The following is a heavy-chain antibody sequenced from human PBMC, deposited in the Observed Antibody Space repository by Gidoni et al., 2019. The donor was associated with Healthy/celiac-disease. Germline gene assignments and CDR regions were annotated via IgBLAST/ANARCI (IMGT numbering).Heavy chain of an antibody. CDR3: AKRFRDPFPDY. CDR2: ISYDVSNK. J-gene: IGHJ4*02. Sequence: QVQLVESGGGVVQSGRCLRLSCAASGLTFSSYGIHWVRQAPGTGLESVAVISYDVSNKYYADSVKGRFTISRDNSKTTLYLQMNSLRAEDTSVYYCAKRFRDPFPDYWGQGTLVTVSS. V-gene: IGHV3-30*18. CDR1: GLTFSSYG.